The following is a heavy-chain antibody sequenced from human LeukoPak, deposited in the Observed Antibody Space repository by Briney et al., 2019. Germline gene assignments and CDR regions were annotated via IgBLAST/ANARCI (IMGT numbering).Heavy chain of an antibody. CDR3: ATDSPYCGGDCYSHHYYGMDV. J-gene: IGHJ6*02. Sequence: ASVKVSCKVSGYTLTELSMHWVRQAPGKGLEWMGGFDPEDGETIYAQKFQGRVTMTEDTSTDTAYMELSSLRSEDSAVYYCATDSPYCGGDCYSHHYYGMDVWGQGTTVTVSS. V-gene: IGHV1-24*01. CDR1: GYTLTELS. CDR2: FDPEDGET. D-gene: IGHD2-21*02.